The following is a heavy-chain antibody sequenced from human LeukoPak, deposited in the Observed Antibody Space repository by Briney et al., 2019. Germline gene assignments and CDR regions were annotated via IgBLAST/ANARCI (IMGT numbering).Heavy chain of an antibody. CDR1: GFTFSSYS. J-gene: IGHJ3*01. D-gene: IGHD1-14*01. CDR2: ISYDGNTK. Sequence: PGRSLRLSCAASGFTFSSYSIHWVRQGPGKGLEWVAVISYDGNTKYYADPVKGRFTISRDNSKNTLYLQMNSLRAEDTAVYYCTREITFGVFDVWGQGTVVTVSS. CDR3: TREITFGVFDV. V-gene: IGHV3-30-3*01.